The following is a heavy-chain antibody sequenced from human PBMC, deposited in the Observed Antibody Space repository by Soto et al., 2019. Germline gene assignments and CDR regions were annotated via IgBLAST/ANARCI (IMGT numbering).Heavy chain of an antibody. CDR3: ARGGYYDSSGSRNYYYYGMNV. D-gene: IGHD3-22*01. J-gene: IGHJ6*02. V-gene: IGHV1-18*01. CDR2: ISAYDGNT. Sequence: SMEGSSKAAGETITSYAIYWVRQAPGKGLEWLGWISAYDGNTNYAQILQGRVSMTTDTSTNTAYMEVRSLRSDDTAVYYCARGGYYDSSGSRNYYYYGMNVWGQGTTVTVSS. CDR1: GETITSYA.